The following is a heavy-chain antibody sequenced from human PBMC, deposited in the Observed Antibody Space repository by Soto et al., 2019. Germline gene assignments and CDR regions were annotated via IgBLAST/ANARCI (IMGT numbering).Heavy chain of an antibody. CDR1: GFTFSSYS. CDR2: ISSSSSTI. Sequence: EVPLVESGGGLVQPGGSLRLSCAASGFTFSSYSMNWVRQAPGKGLEWVSYISSSSSTIYYADSVKGRFTISRDNAKNSLYLQMNSLRDEDTAVYYCARGVWGYGDRSSDYWGQGTLVTVSS. J-gene: IGHJ4*02. D-gene: IGHD4-17*01. V-gene: IGHV3-48*02. CDR3: ARGVWGYGDRSSDY.